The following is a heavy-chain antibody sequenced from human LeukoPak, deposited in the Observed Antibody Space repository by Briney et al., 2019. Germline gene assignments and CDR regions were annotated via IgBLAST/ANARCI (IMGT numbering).Heavy chain of an antibody. D-gene: IGHD2-15*01. V-gene: IGHV3-23*01. Sequence: GGSLRLSCAASGFTFSSSAMSWVRQAPGKGLEWVSVISNNGGYTYYADSVQGRFTISRDNSKSTLCLQMNSLRAEDAAVYYCAKQLGYCSDGSCYFPYWGQGTLVTVSS. CDR3: AKQLGYCSDGSCYFPY. J-gene: IGHJ4*02. CDR1: GFTFSSSA. CDR2: ISNNGGYT.